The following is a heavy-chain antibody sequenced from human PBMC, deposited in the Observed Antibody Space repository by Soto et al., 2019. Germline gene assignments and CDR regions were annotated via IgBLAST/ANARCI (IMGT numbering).Heavy chain of an antibody. D-gene: IGHD5-18*01. CDR2: IIPILGIA. J-gene: IGHJ6*02. CDR1: GRTFCTYT. CDR3: ARALRGYSYGSYYGMDV. Sequence: SVKVSCKASGRTFCTYTISWVRQAPGQGLEWMRRIIPILGIANYAEKFQGRIAITAEKSSSTAYMELSSLRSEDTAVYYCARALRGYSYGSYYGMDVWGQGTTVTVSS. V-gene: IGHV1-69*02.